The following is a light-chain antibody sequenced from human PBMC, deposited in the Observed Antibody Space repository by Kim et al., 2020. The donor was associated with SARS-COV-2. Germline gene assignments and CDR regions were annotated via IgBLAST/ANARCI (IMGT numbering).Light chain of an antibody. V-gene: IGLV1-40*01. CDR2: TNA. J-gene: IGLJ2*01. CDR3: QSYDDSLRGSI. Sequence: QSVLTQPPSVSGAPGQRVTISCTGTSSNIGAGYDVNWYQRLPGSAPKVLIYTNANRPSGVPERFSGSKSVASASLVISGLQTEDEGDYYCQSYDDSLRGSIFGGGTRVTVL. CDR1: SSNIGAGYD.